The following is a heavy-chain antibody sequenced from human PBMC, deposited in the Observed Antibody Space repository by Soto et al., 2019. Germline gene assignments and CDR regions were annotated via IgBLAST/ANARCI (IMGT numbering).Heavy chain of an antibody. CDR3: ARGWPGPVPTFPLLDN. J-gene: IGHJ4*02. V-gene: IGHV3-33*01. D-gene: IGHD2-15*01. CDR1: GFSFSSYG. Sequence: QVQLVESGGGVVQPGRSLRLSCTASGFSFSSYGMPWVRQAPGKGLEWVALTWSDESRKYYGDTVKGRFTISRDNSKKTVVKQMDNLRAEDTALDDCARGWPGPVPTFPLLDNWGQGTLVTVSS. CDR2: TWSDESRK.